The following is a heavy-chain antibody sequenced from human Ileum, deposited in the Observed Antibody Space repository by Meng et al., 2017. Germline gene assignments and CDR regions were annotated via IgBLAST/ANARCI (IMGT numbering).Heavy chain of an antibody. CDR2: INHSGSS. J-gene: IGHJ1*01. D-gene: IGHD6-13*01. Sequence: QVRLQHRGAGLWKPSETLSLPCAAYGGSFRGYFWSWVRQSPGKGLEWIAEINHSGSSNYNPSFQSRVTISVDRPRNQFSLKLSSVTAADTGVYYCARPAGYSSDWYKYFQHWGQGTLVTVSS. CDR3: ARPAGYSSDWYKYFQH. CDR1: GGSFRGYF. V-gene: IGHV4-34*02.